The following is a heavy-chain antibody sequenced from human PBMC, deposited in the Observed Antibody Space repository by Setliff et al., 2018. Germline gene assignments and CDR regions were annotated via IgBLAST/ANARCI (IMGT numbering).Heavy chain of an antibody. CDR3: ARVRMVQGYYEFDY. J-gene: IGHJ4*02. V-gene: IGHV4-39*07. D-gene: IGHD3-10*01. CDR2: VYYSGYT. CDR1: GGSVSSTGHY. Sequence: SETLSLTCNVSGGSVSSTGHYWGWIRQPPGKGMEWIGSVYYSGYTYYNPSLQSRVTISVDMSKNQFSMKLTSVTAADTAVYYCARVRMVQGYYEFDYWGQGTLVTVSS.